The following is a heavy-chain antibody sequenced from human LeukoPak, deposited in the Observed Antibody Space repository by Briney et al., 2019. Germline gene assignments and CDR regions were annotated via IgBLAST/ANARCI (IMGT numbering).Heavy chain of an antibody. V-gene: IGHV3-43*01. D-gene: IGHD2-8*01. Sequence: PGGSLRLSCAASGFTFDDYSFHWVRQAPGKGLEWLSLISRDGRATYYADSVKGRFTISRDNSKNSLYLQMNSLRTEDTALYYCTKDRYCTTTFCPLDYWGQGTLVTVSS. CDR3: TKDRYCTTTFCPLDY. CDR1: GFTFDDYS. J-gene: IGHJ4*02. CDR2: ISRDGRAT.